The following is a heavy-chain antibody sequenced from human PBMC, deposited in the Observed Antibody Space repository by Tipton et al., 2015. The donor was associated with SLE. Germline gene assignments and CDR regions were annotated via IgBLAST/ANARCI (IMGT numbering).Heavy chain of an antibody. J-gene: IGHJ4*02. V-gene: IGHV4-4*02. Sequence: TLSLTCAVSGGSIRGTNWWNWVRQPPGKGLEWIGQIYYSGGTDYNPSLKNRVTISVDTSKNQFSLRLTSVTAADTAVYYCARVSSSSSTEYYFDYWGQGTLVTVSS. CDR3: ARVSSSSSTEYYFDY. CDR2: IYYSGGT. D-gene: IGHD6-6*01. CDR1: GGSIRGTNW.